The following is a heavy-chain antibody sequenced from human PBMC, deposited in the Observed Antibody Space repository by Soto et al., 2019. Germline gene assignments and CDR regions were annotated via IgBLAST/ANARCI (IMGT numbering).Heavy chain of an antibody. CDR1: GGSISSGGYY. V-gene: IGHV4-31*03. J-gene: IGHJ6*02. D-gene: IGHD5-18*01. CDR2: IYYSGST. Sequence: LSVTCTVSGGSISSGGYYWSWISQHPGKGLEWIGYIYYSGSTYYNPSLKSRVTISVDTSKNQFSLKLSSVTAADTAVYYCARVTSTALLYGMDVWGQGTTVTVS. CDR3: ARVTSTALLYGMDV.